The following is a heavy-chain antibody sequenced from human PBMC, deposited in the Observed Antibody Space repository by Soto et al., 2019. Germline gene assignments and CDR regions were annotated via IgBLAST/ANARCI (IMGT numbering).Heavy chain of an antibody. Sequence: QVQLVQSGAEVKKPGASVKVSCKASGYSFTTYGISWVRQAPGQGLEWMGWISDYNGNTNYEKKFQGRVTMTTDTSTRTAYMELKSLRSDDTAVYYCAREGYYSGSGSYSPPRYYGMDVWCQGTTVTVS. V-gene: IGHV1-18*01. J-gene: IGHJ6*02. D-gene: IGHD3-10*01. CDR3: AREGYYSGSGSYSPPRYYGMDV. CDR1: GYSFTTYG. CDR2: ISDYNGNT.